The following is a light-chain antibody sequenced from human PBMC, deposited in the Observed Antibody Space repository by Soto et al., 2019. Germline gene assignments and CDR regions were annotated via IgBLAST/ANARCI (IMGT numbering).Light chain of an antibody. CDR3: SEHAGSNNPVA. CDR2: EVY. Sequence: QSVLTQPPSASGSPGQSVTISCTGSSSDIGAYHFVYWYQQHPGKAPKVIISEVYKRPSGVPYRFSGSKSGNTASLTISGLQADDEADYYCSEHAGSNNPVAFGGGTKVTVL. V-gene: IGLV2-8*01. J-gene: IGLJ1*01. CDR1: SSDIGAYHF.